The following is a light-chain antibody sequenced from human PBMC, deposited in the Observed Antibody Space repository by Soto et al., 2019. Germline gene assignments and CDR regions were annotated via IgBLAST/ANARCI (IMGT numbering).Light chain of an antibody. Sequence: EIVLTQSTGTLSLSPGERATLSCRASQSVSGSYLAWYQQKPGQAPRLLIYGSSIRATAIPDRFSGSGSGTDFTLTISRLEPEDFAVYYCQQYGSSAWTFGQGTKVEIK. CDR3: QQYGSSAWT. V-gene: IGKV3-20*01. J-gene: IGKJ1*01. CDR1: QSVSGSY. CDR2: GSS.